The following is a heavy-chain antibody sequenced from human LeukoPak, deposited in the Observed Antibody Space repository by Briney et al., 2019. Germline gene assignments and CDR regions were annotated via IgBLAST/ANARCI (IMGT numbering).Heavy chain of an antibody. V-gene: IGHV4-4*02. CDR1: GGSISSSNW. CDR3: AREKKRGYSGYDY. D-gene: IGHD5-12*01. Sequence: SGTLSLTCAVSGGSISSSNWWSWVRQPPGKGLEWIGEIYHSGSTNYNPSLKSRVTISVDKSKNQFSLKLSSVTAADTAVYYCAREKKRGYSGYDYWGQGTLVTVSS. CDR2: IYHSGST. J-gene: IGHJ4*02.